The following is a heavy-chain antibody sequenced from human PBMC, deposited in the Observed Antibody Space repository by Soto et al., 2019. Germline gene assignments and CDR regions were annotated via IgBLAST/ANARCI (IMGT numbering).Heavy chain of an antibody. V-gene: IGHV1-46*01. CDR2: INPSGGTT. Sequence: VASVKVSCKTSGYIFTSCYIHWVRQAPGQGLEWMGIINPSGGTTTYAQKFQGRVTMTRDTSTSTVYMELSSLRSEDTDVYYCARGPATAPDAYWGLGTLVTVSS. CDR3: ARGPATAPDAY. J-gene: IGHJ4*02. D-gene: IGHD2-2*01. CDR1: GYIFTSCY.